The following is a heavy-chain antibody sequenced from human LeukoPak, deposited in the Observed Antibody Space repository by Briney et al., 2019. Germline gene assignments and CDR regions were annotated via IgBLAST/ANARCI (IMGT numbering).Heavy chain of an antibody. CDR3: ARTAGYYYYMDV. D-gene: IGHD6-25*01. CDR1: GGSISSGSYY. CDR2: IYTSGST. V-gene: IGHV4-61*02. Sequence: SEILSLTCTVSGGSISSGSYYWSWIRQPAGKGLEWIGRIYTSGSTNYNPSLKSRVTISVDTSKNQFSLKLSSVTAADTAVYYCARTAGYYYYMDVWGKGTTVTISS. J-gene: IGHJ6*03.